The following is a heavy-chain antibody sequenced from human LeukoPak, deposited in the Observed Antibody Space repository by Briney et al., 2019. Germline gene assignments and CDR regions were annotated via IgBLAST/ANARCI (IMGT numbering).Heavy chain of an antibody. CDR2: IYYTGRT. CDR1: GGSISNGDHY. CDR3: ASAPLGNSFGYMAY. D-gene: IGHD5-18*01. J-gene: IGHJ4*02. Sequence: SETLTLTCTVSGGSISNGDHYWSWIRQHPGKGLEWIGHIYYTGRTTYNPSVKSRVTISADTSKNQFSLKLNSVTAADTAVYFCASAPLGNSFGYMAYWGQGALVTVSS. V-gene: IGHV4-31*03.